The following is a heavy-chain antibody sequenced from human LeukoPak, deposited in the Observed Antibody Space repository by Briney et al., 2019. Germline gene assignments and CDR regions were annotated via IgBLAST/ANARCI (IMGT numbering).Heavy chain of an antibody. CDR2: IIPIFGTA. CDR1: GGTFSSYA. V-gene: IGHV1-69*13. D-gene: IGHD4-23*01. J-gene: IGHJ4*02. CDR3: ARDGPYGGYRGFDY. Sequence: APVKLFCTASGGTFSSYAISWVRQAPGQGLEWMGGIIPIFGTANYAQRFQGRVTITADESTSTAYMELSSLRSEDTAVYYCARDGPYGGYRGFDYWGQRTIVSFSS.